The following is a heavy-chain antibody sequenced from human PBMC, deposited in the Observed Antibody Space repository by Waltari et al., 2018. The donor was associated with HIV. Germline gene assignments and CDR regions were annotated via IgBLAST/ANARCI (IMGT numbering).Heavy chain of an antibody. V-gene: IGHV3-9*01. CDR3: AKDGHPSTTLAVNFYYYYPIDV. J-gene: IGHJ6*02. D-gene: IGHD1-1*01. CDR2: VSWNSGSI. Sequence: EMQLVESGGGLVQPGRSLRLSCVASGFTFDDYSMHWVRQVPGKGLEWVSGVSWNSGSIGYADSVKGRFTITRDNAKNSSYLQMNSLGAEDTALYYGAKDGHPSTTLAVNFYYYYPIDVWGQGTTVTVSS. CDR1: GFTFDDYS.